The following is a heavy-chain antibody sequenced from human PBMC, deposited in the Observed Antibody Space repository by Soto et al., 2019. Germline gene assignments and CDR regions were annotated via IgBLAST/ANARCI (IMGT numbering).Heavy chain of an antibody. J-gene: IGHJ5*02. CDR2: IYYSGST. V-gene: IGHV4-59*04. CDR3: ETRERAVGTDWGFHP. D-gene: IGHD3-9*01. Sequence: SETLSLTCTVSGCSISSYYWSWIRQPPGKGLEWIGSIYYSGSTYYSPSLKSRVTISVDTSKNQFSLKRSPVTAADTAVYSCETRERAVGTDWGFHPWAQGTLVPVS. CDR1: GCSISSYY.